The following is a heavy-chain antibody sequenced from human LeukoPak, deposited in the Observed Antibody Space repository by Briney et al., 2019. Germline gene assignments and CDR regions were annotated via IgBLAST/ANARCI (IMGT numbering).Heavy chain of an antibody. J-gene: IGHJ4*02. CDR2: IYPGDSDT. D-gene: IGHD4-23*01. V-gene: IGHV5-51*01. Sequence: GESLKISCKGSGYSFTSYWIGWVRQMPGKGLEWMGIIYPGDSDTSYSPSFQGQVTISADKSISTAYLQWSSLKASDTAMYYCARQRLHPNSPYDYWGQGTLVTVSS. CDR3: ARQRLHPNSPYDY. CDR1: GYSFTSYW.